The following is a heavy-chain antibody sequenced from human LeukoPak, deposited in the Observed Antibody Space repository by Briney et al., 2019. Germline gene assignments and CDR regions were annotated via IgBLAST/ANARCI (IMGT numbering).Heavy chain of an antibody. CDR2: IKQDGSER. CDR3: ARDERLPAAMDY. J-gene: IGHJ4*02. D-gene: IGHD2-2*01. V-gene: IGHV3-7*03. Sequence: PGGSLRLSCAVSGFIFSSNWMGWVRQAPGKGLEWVANIKQDGSERYYVDSVKGRFTISRDNAKNSLYLQMNSLRSEDTAVYYCARDERLPAAMDYWGQGTLVTVSS. CDR1: GFIFSSNW.